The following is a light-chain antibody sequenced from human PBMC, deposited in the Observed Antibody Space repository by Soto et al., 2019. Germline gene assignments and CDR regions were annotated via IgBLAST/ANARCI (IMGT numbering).Light chain of an antibody. CDR3: MQALQAPIT. V-gene: IGKV2-28*01. Sequence: DIVMTQSPLSLSVTPGEPASVSCRSSQSLLHSNGYNYFDWYQQKPGQSPQLLIYLGSHRASGVPDRFSGSGSGTDFTLKISRVEAEDAGVYYCMQALQAPITLGQGTRLEIK. CDR1: QSLLHSNGYNY. J-gene: IGKJ5*01. CDR2: LGS.